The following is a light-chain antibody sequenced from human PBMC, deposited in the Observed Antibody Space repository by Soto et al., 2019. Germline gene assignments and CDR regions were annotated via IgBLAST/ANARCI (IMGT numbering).Light chain of an antibody. J-gene: IGKJ1*01. CDR3: QHYDGSRS. V-gene: IGKV3-20*01. CDR1: QSLSSSY. Sequence: EIVLTQSPGTLSLSPGERATLSCRASQSLSSSYLAWYQQRPGQAPRLLIYGASSRATGIPDRFSGGGSGTVFTLTISRLEPEDFAVFYCQHYDGSRSFGQGTNVEV. CDR2: GAS.